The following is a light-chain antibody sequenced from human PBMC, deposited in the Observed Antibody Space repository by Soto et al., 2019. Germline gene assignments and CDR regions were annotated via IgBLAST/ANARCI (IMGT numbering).Light chain of an antibody. Sequence: VLPQSPGSLCFSPGERATLSCSTSQGSGDTLAWYQHQHGQTHRLRIYDTSTRATGVPTRFSGSRSGAEFTLTINSLQSEDFEVYYCQPYNNWPLTFGGGTKVDIK. CDR3: QPYNNWPLT. J-gene: IGKJ4*01. CDR2: DTS. V-gene: IGKV3-15*01. CDR1: QGSGDT.